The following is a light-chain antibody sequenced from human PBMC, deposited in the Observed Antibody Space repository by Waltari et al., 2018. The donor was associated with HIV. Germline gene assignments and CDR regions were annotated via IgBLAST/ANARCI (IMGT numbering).Light chain of an antibody. CDR1: NSAVANYNL. V-gene: IGLV2-23*02. CDR3: CSYAGSDTLV. J-gene: IGLJ3*02. CDR2: EVT. Sequence: QSALTQPASASGSPGQSITIPCTGTNSAVANYNLVSWYRQHPDKAPKLLIFEVTRRPSGVSDRFSGSKSGNTASLTISGLQAEDEADYYCCSYAGSDTLVFGGGTKLTVL.